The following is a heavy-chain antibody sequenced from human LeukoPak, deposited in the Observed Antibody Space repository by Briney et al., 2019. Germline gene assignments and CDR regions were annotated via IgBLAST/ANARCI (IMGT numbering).Heavy chain of an antibody. CDR1: GGSINSYY. Sequence: PSETLSLTCSVSGGSINSYYWQWIRQPPGKGLEWIGYISYHGNTNYSPSLKSRVTMSVDTPKNQFSLKLMSVTAADTAVYYCARAGSSGWYGEYWGQGTLVTVSS. D-gene: IGHD6-19*01. CDR3: ARAGSSGWYGEY. CDR2: ISYHGNT. V-gene: IGHV4-59*12. J-gene: IGHJ4*02.